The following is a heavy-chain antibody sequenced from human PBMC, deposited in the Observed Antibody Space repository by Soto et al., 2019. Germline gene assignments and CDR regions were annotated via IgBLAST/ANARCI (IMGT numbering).Heavy chain of an antibody. CDR2: IYYSGST. CDR3: ARDYYGSGSYNY. D-gene: IGHD3-10*01. Sequence: SETLSLTCTFSGGSISSYFWSWIRQHPGKGLEWIGYIYYSGSTNYNPSLKSRVTISVDTSKNQFSLKLSSVTAADTAVYYCARDYYGSGSYNYWGQGTLVTVSS. V-gene: IGHV4-59*01. CDR1: GGSISSYF. J-gene: IGHJ4*02.